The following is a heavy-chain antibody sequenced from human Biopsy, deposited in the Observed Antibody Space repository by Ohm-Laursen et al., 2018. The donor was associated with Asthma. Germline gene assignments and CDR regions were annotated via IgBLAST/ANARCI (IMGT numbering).Heavy chain of an antibody. CDR2: INYSGSA. Sequence: GTLSLTCSLSSGSGGYMRSGNYYWGWIRQAPGKGLEWIGFINYSGSANYSPSLRGRVSISEDRSKNQNSLKLTSVTAADTAVYYCVRGSSSWHHGPFHYYYGLDVWSQGTTATVSS. D-gene: IGHD6-13*01. V-gene: IGHV4-39*01. J-gene: IGHJ6*02. CDR3: VRGSSSWHHGPFHYYYGLDV. CDR1: SGSGGYMRSGNYY.